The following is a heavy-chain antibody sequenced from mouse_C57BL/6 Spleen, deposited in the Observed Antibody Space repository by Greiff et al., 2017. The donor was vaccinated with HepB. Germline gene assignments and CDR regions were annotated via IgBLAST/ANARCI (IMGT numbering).Heavy chain of an antibody. V-gene: IGHV1-15*01. Sequence: VQLQQSGAELVRPGASVTLSCKASGYTFTDYEMHWVKQTPVHGLEWIGAIDPETGGTAYNQKFKGQAILTADKSSSAAYMELRSLTSEDSAVYYCTRWSTVVATDWYFDVWGTGTTVTVSS. CDR2: IDPETGGT. CDR1: GYTFTDYE. J-gene: IGHJ1*03. CDR3: TRWSTVVATDWYFDV. D-gene: IGHD1-1*01.